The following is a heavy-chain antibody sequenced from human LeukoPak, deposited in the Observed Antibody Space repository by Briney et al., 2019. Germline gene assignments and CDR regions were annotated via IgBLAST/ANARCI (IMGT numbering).Heavy chain of an antibody. Sequence: QPGGSLRLSCAASGFTFSSYATSWVRQAPGKGLEWVSAISGSGGSTYYADSVKGRFTISRDNSRNTLYLQMNSLRAEDTAVYYCAKDRQQLVYYFDYWGQGTLVTVSS. J-gene: IGHJ4*02. CDR1: GFTFSSYA. CDR3: AKDRQQLVYYFDY. D-gene: IGHD6-13*01. V-gene: IGHV3-23*01. CDR2: ISGSGGST.